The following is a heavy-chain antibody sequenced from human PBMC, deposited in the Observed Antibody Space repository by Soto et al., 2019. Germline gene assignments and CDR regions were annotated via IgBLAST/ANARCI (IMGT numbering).Heavy chain of an antibody. V-gene: IGHV3-23*01. CDR3: AKGRRGFGELFYRPFDY. CDR1: GFTFSSYA. CDR2: ISGSGGST. J-gene: IGHJ4*02. D-gene: IGHD3-10*01. Sequence: GGSLRLSCAASGFTFSSYAMSWVRQAPGKGLEWVSAISGSGGSTYYADSVKGRFTISRDNSKNTLYLQMNSLRAEDTAVYYCAKGRRGFGELFYRPFDYWGQGTLVTVSS.